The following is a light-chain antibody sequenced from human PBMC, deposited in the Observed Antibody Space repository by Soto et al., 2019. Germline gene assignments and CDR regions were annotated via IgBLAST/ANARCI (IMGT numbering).Light chain of an antibody. CDR2: GAY. CDR1: QRVFDSSNIQNC. CDR3: QQYCVTPWT. V-gene: IGKV4-1*01. J-gene: IGKJ1*01. Sequence: DNVMMQPHAALAVSSGGETTTNCEASQRVFDSSNIQNCLAWYQQKPGQPPKLLIYGAYTRESGVPDRFSGGGSGTDFTLTISGLQAEDVAVYYCQQYCVTPWTFGQGTKVDIK.